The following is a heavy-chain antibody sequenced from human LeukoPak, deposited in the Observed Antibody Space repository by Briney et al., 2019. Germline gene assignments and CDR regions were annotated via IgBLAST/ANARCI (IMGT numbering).Heavy chain of an antibody. CDR1: GGSISSSTW. Sequence: PSETLSLTCTVSGGSISSSTWWSWVRQPPGKGLECIGDIHHSGTTNYNPSLKSRVTISVDRAKNQFSLKLSSVTAADTAVYYCARSTGGWYFFDYWGQGTLVTVSS. D-gene: IGHD6-19*01. CDR3: ARSTGGWYFFDY. V-gene: IGHV4-4*02. CDR2: IHHSGTT. J-gene: IGHJ4*02.